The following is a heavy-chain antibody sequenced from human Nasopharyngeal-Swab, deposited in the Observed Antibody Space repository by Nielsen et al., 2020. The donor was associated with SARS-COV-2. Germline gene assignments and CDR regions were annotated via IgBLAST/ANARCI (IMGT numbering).Heavy chain of an antibody. CDR1: GGSISSSNW. D-gene: IGHD1-26*01. Sequence: SETLSLTCAVSGGSISSSNWWSWVRQPPGKGLEWIGEIYHSGSTNYNPSLKSRVTISVDKSKNQFSLKLSSVTAADTAVYYCARTVGATPRGAFDIWGQGTMVTVSS. V-gene: IGHV4-4*02. CDR2: IYHSGST. J-gene: IGHJ3*02. CDR3: ARTVGATPRGAFDI.